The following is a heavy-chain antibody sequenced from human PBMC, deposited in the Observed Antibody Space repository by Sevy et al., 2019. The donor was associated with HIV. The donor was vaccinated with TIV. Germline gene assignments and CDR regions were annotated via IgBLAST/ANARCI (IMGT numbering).Heavy chain of an antibody. D-gene: IGHD2-21*02. J-gene: IGHJ5*02. V-gene: IGHV1-69*06. CDR1: GGTFSSYA. Sequence: ASVKVSCKASGGTFSSYAISWVRQAPGQGLEWMGGIIPIFGTANYAQKFQGRVTITADKSTSTAYMELSSLRSEDTAVYYCARNSCGGYCYHLPPRNWFDPWGQGTLVTVSS. CDR2: IIPIFGTA. CDR3: ARNSCGGYCYHLPPRNWFDP.